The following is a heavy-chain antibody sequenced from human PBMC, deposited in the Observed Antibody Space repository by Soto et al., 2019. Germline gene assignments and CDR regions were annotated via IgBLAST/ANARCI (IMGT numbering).Heavy chain of an antibody. D-gene: IGHD3-10*01. CDR1: GGSITTHNYY. Sequence: QLQLQESGPGLVKPSETLSLTCTVSGGSITTHNYYWGWMRQPPGKGLEWIGVISYGGTTYYNPSLKSRVTISVDTSKNQFSLKLSSVTAADTAVYYCATQTDRVEVVRESSFEYWGQGTLATVSP. CDR2: ISYGGTT. J-gene: IGHJ4*02. CDR3: ATQTDRVEVVRESSFEY. V-gene: IGHV4-39*01.